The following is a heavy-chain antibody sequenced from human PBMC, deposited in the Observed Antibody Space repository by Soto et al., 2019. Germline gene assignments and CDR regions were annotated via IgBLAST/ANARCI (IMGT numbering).Heavy chain of an antibody. CDR2: ISAYNRNT. J-gene: IGHJ6*02. CDR3: ARDGEYYYGSGSYMGYYYYYGMDV. V-gene: IGHV1-18*04. Sequence: QVQLVQSGAEVKKPGASVKVSCKASGYTFTSYGISWVRQAPGQGLEWMGWISAYNRNTNYAQKLQGRVTMTTDTSTSTAYMELRSLRSDDTAVYYCARDGEYYYGSGSYMGYYYYYGMDVWGQGTTVTVSS. D-gene: IGHD3-10*01. CDR1: GYTFTSYG.